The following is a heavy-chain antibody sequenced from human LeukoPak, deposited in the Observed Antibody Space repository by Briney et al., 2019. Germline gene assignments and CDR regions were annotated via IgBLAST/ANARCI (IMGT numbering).Heavy chain of an antibody. CDR3: ARDLAPYSSSWYDAWCAFDI. D-gene: IGHD6-13*01. Sequence: ASVKVSCKASGYTFTGYYMHWVRQAPGQGLEWMGWINPNSGGTNYAQKFQGRVTMTRDTSISTAYMELSRLRSDDTAVYYCARDLAPYSSSWYDAWCAFDIWGQGTMATVSS. CDR2: INPNSGGT. CDR1: GYTFTGYY. V-gene: IGHV1-2*02. J-gene: IGHJ3*02.